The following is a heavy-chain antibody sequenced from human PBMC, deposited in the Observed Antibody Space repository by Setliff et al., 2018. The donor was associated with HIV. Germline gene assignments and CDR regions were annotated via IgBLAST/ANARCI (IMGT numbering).Heavy chain of an antibody. V-gene: IGHV4-39*01. CDR3: ARLSGGMVPNY. CDR1: GGSITRTPYY. J-gene: IGHJ4*02. Sequence: SETLSLTCTVSGGSITRTPYYWGWIRQPPGKGLEWIGSIYHTGITYDNPPLKSRVTISVDTSKNQISLRLSSVTAADTAVYYCARLSGGMVPNYWGQGTLVTVS. D-gene: IGHD3-10*01. CDR2: IYHTGIT.